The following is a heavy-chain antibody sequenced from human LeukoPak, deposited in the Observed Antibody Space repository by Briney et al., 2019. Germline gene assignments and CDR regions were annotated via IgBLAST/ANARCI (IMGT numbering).Heavy chain of an antibody. CDR3: VRNWDY. V-gene: IGHV4-4*07. CDR2: ISTRGNT. Sequence: PSETLSLTCSVSGDFITNRYWSWVRQSAGKGLERIGRISTRGNTNYNPSLKSRVTMSVDTSNKHFSLKLTSVTAADTAVYYCVRNWDYWGQGTLVTVSS. D-gene: IGHD1-1*01. CDR1: GDFITNRY. J-gene: IGHJ4*02.